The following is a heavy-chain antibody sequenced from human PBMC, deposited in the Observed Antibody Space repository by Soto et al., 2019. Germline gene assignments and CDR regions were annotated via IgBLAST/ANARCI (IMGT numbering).Heavy chain of an antibody. J-gene: IGHJ5*02. CDR1: GCSISSSSYY. CDR3: ATQYRLNWFDH. D-gene: IGHD2-2*01. Sequence: AXETLSLTCTVAGCSISSSSYYWGWIRQPPGKGLEWIGSIYYSGSTYYNPSLKSRVTISVDTSKNQFSLKLSSVTAADTAVYYCATQYRLNWFDHWGQGTLVTVSS. V-gene: IGHV4-39*01. CDR2: IYYSGST.